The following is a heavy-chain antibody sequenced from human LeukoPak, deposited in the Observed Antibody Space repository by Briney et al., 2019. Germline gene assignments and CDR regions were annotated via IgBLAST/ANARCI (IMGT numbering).Heavy chain of an antibody. Sequence: GASVRVSCKASGYTFSSYGISSGRQSPGQGGEGWGWISAYNGNTNYAQTLQGRVTMTTDTSTSTAYMELRSLRSDDTAVYYCAKDNRSINYFWSGYYGAAFDIWGQGTMVTVSS. V-gene: IGHV1-18*01. CDR1: GYTFSSYG. D-gene: IGHD3-3*01. CDR3: AKDNRSINYFWSGYYGAAFDI. J-gene: IGHJ3*02. CDR2: ISAYNGNT.